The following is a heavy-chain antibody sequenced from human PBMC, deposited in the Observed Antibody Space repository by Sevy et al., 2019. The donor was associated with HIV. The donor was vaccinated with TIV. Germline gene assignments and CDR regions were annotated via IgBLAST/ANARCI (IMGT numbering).Heavy chain of an antibody. Sequence: GGSLRLSCTASGFTFGDYAMGWFRQAPGKGLEWVGFIRSKAYGGTTEYAASVKGRFTISRDDSKSIAYLQMNSLKTEDTAVYYCTRDQTLFTMVQGYYYYGMDVWGQGTTVTVSS. CDR3: TRDQTLFTMVQGYYYYGMDV. V-gene: IGHV3-49*03. J-gene: IGHJ6*02. CDR2: IRSKAYGGTT. CDR1: GFTFGDYA. D-gene: IGHD3-10*01.